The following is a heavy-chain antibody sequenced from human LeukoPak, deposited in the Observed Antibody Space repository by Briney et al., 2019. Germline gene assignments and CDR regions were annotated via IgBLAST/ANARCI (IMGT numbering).Heavy chain of an antibody. CDR1: GYTFTGYY. CDR3: ARAQYYYPHHYYVY. Sequence: ASVRVSCKASGYTFTGYYMNWVRQAPGQGLEWMGWINPNSGDTSYAQKFQGRVTMIRDTSISTAYMELSRLRSDDTAVYYCARAQYYYPHHYYVYWGQGTLVTVSS. J-gene: IGHJ4*02. CDR2: INPNSGDT. D-gene: IGHD3-10*01. V-gene: IGHV1-2*02.